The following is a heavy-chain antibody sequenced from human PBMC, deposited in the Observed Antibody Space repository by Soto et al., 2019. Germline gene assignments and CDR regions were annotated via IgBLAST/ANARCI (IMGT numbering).Heavy chain of an antibody. CDR1: GGSISSYY. J-gene: IGHJ4*02. Sequence: PSETLSLTCTVSGGSISSYYWGWIRQPPGKGLEWIGYIYYSGSTYYNPSLKSRVTISVDTSKNQFSLKLSSVTAADTAVYYCARGDCSGGSCLMYYFDYWGQGTLVTVSS. D-gene: IGHD2-15*01. CDR2: IYYSGST. V-gene: IGHV4-59*01. CDR3: ARGDCSGGSCLMYYFDY.